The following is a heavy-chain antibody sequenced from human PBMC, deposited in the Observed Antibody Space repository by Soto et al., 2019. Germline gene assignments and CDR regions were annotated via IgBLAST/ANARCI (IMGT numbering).Heavy chain of an antibody. Sequence: GGSLRLSCAASGFTFSSYSMNWVRQAPGKGLEWVSSTSSSSSYIYYADSVKGRFTITRDNAKKSLYLQMNSLRAEDTAVYYCARDLGYDFWSVYEYYGMDVWGQGTTVTVSS. CDR1: GFTFSSYS. CDR3: ARDLGYDFWSVYEYYGMDV. V-gene: IGHV3-21*01. D-gene: IGHD3-3*01. CDR2: TSSSSSYI. J-gene: IGHJ6*02.